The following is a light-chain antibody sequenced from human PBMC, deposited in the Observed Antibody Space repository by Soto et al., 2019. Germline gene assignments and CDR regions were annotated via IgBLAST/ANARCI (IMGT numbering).Light chain of an antibody. V-gene: IGKV1-33*01. Sequence: DIPMTQSPSSLSASVGDRVTITCQASQDISNYLNWYQQKPGKAPKLLIYDASNLETGVPSRFSGSGSGTDFTFTISSLQPEDIATYYCQQYWRFGQGTKVEIK. CDR3: QQYWR. J-gene: IGKJ1*01. CDR2: DAS. CDR1: QDISNY.